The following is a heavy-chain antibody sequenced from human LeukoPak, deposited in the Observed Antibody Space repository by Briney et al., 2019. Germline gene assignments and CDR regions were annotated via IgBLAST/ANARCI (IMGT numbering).Heavy chain of an antibody. Sequence: SETLSLTCAVYGGSFSGYYWSWIRQPPGKGLEWIGEINHSGSTDYNPSLKSRVTISVDTSKIQFSLKLSSVTAADSAVYSCARGTTPGYSGHGGALDAFDIWGQGTVVTVSS. CDR1: GGSFSGYY. J-gene: IGHJ3*02. CDR2: INHSGST. D-gene: IGHD5-12*01. V-gene: IGHV4-34*01. CDR3: ARGTTPGYSGHGGALDAFDI.